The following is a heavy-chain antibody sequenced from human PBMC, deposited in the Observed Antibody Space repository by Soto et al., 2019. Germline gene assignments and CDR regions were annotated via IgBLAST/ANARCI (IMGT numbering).Heavy chain of an antibody. V-gene: IGHV1-58*01. CDR3: AVITIFGVVIDGTELAY. Sequence: SVKVSCKASGFTFTSSAVQWGRQARGQRLEWIGWIVVGSGNTNYAQKFQERVTITRDMSTSTAYMELSSLRSEETAVYYCAVITIFGVVIDGTELAYWGQGTLVTVSS. CDR2: IVVGSGNT. CDR1: GFTFTSSA. D-gene: IGHD3-3*01. J-gene: IGHJ4*02.